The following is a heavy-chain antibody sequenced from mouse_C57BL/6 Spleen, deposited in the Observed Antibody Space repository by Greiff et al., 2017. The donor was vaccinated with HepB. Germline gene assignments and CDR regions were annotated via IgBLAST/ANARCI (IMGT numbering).Heavy chain of an antibody. CDR2: IYPGSGST. J-gene: IGHJ3*01. CDR3: ARGGAQATFAY. V-gene: IGHV1-55*01. CDR1: GYTFTSYW. D-gene: IGHD3-2*02. Sequence: VQLQQPGAELVKPGASVKMSCKASGYTFTSYWITWVKQRPGQGLEWIGDIYPGSGSTNYNEKFKSQATLTVDTTSSTAYMQLSSLTSEDSAVYYCARGGAQATFAYWGQGTLVTVSA.